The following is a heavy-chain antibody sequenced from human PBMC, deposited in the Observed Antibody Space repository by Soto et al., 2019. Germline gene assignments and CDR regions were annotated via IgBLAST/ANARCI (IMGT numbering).Heavy chain of an antibody. J-gene: IGHJ6*02. Sequence: EVQLLESGGGLVQPGGSLRLSCAASGFTFSSYAMSWVRQAPGKGLEWVSAISGSGGSTYYADSVKGRFTISRDNSKNTLYLQMKGLRAEDTAVYYCAKGVVSTKGSGSYPVDYYYYGMDVCGQGTTVTVSS. CDR1: GFTFSSYA. V-gene: IGHV3-23*01. CDR2: ISGSGGST. CDR3: AKGVVSTKGSGSYPVDYYYYGMDV. D-gene: IGHD3-10*01.